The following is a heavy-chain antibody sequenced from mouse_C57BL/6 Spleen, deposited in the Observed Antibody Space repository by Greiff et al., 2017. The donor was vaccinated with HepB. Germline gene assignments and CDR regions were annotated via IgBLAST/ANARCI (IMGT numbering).Heavy chain of an antibody. CDR1: GYTFTSYW. Sequence: QVQLQQPGTELVKPGASVKLSCKASGYTFTSYWMHWVKQRPGQGLEWIGNINPSNGGTNYNEKFKSKATLTVDKSSSTAYMQLSSLTSEDSAVYYCAREVSRYYGYDEPAWFAYWGQGTLVTVSA. J-gene: IGHJ3*01. D-gene: IGHD2-2*01. CDR2: INPSNGGT. V-gene: IGHV1-53*01. CDR3: AREVSRYYGYDEPAWFAY.